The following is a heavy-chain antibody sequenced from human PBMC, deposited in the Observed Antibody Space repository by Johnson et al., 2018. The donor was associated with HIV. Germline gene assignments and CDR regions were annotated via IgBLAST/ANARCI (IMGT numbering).Heavy chain of an antibody. Sequence: QVQLVESGGGVVRPGGSLRLSCAASGFTFSSYGMHWVRQAPGKGLEWVAVIWYDGSNKYYADSVKGRFTISRDNSKNTLYLQMNSLRAEDTAVYYFPKGQGLGNQEGAFDFWGQGKMVTVSS. D-gene: IGHD1-14*01. CDR1: GFTFSSYG. J-gene: IGHJ3*01. CDR2: IWYDGSNK. V-gene: IGHV3-33*06. CDR3: PKGQGLGNQEGAFDF.